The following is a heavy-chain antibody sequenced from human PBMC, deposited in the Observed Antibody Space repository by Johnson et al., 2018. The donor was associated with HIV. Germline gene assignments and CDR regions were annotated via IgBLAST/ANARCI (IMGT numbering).Heavy chain of an antibody. V-gene: IGHV3-30*02. D-gene: IGHD3-16*01. Sequence: QVQLVESGGGVVQPGGSLRLSCAASGFTFSTYGMHWVRQAPGKGLEWVAFIRYDGSNKYYADSVKGQFTISRANSKNTLYLQMNSLTAEDTAVYYCARESGGQYDAFDIWGQGTMVTVSS. CDR1: GFTFSTYG. J-gene: IGHJ3*02. CDR2: IRYDGSNK. CDR3: ARESGGQYDAFDI.